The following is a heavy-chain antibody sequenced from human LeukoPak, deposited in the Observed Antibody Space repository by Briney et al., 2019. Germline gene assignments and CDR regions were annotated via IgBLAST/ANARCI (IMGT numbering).Heavy chain of an antibody. J-gene: IGHJ4*02. CDR1: GFTFSSYG. CDR3: ARHFCSSTSCSN. Sequence: GGSLRPSCAASGFTFSSYGMHWVRQAPGKGLEWVAVISYDGSNKYYADSVKGRFTISRDNSKNTLYLQMNSLRAEDTAVYYCARHFCSSTSCSNWGQGTLVTVSS. V-gene: IGHV3-30*03. CDR2: ISYDGSNK. D-gene: IGHD2-2*01.